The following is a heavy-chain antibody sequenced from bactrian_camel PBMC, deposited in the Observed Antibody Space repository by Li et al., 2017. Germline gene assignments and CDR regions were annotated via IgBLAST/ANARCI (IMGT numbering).Heavy chain of an antibody. CDR1: GYTYSRYC. V-gene: IGHV3S6*01. J-gene: IGHJ6*01. D-gene: IGHD4*01. CDR2: YPSAGPERDT. Sequence: HVQLVESGGGSAQAGGSLRLSCAASGYTYSRYCMGWFRQVPGKAREAVASSYPSAGPERDTFIADSVKGRFTISLDSAKTTVSLQMRSLKPEDTAMYYCATVSFGTCTKVHGVNDFGAWGQRTQVTVS. CDR3: ATVSFGTCTKVHGVNDFGA.